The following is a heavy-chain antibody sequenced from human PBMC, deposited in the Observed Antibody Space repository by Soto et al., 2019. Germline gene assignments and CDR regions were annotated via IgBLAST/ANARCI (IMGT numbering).Heavy chain of an antibody. CDR2: INAGNGNT. D-gene: IGHD2-15*01. Sequence: QVQLVQSGAEVKKPGASVKVSCKASGYTFTSYAMHWVRQAPGQRLEWMGWINAGNGNTKYSQKFQGRVTITRDTSATPAYMELISLRSEDTAVYYCARGPGGPDGPGDYWGQGTLVTVSS. J-gene: IGHJ4*02. V-gene: IGHV1-3*01. CDR1: GYTFTSYA. CDR3: ARGPGGPDGPGDY.